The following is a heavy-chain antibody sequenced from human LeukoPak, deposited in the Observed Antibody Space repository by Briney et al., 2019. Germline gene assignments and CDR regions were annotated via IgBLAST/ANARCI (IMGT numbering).Heavy chain of an antibody. V-gene: IGHV4-39*01. CDR3: ARQGGCSSTSCYPPLFDY. CDR1: DGSISSSSYY. D-gene: IGHD2-2*01. J-gene: IGHJ4*02. CDR2: IYYSGST. Sequence: SETLSLTCTVSDGSISSSSYYWGWIRQPPGKGLEWIGSIYYSGSTYYNPSLKSRVTISVDTSKNQFSLKLSSVTAADTAVYYCARQGGCSSTSCYPPLFDYWGQGTLVTVSS.